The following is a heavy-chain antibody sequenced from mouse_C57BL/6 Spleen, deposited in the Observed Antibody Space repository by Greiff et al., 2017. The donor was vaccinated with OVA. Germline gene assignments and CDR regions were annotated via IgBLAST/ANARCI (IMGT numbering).Heavy chain of an antibody. CDR1: GYSITSGYD. Sequence: EVKLQESGPGMVKPSQSLSLTCTVTGYSITSGYDWHWIRHFPGNKLEWMGYISYSGSTNYNPSLKSRISITHDTSKNHFFLKLNSVTTEDTATYYCARDHRYDGYFDYWGQGTTLTVSS. V-gene: IGHV3-1*01. CDR3: ARDHRYDGYFDY. D-gene: IGHD2-3*01. CDR2: ISYSGST. J-gene: IGHJ2*01.